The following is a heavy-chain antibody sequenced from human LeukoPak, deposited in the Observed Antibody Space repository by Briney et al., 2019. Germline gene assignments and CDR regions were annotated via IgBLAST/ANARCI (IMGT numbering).Heavy chain of an antibody. D-gene: IGHD2-2*01. V-gene: IGHV3-30*18. CDR2: ISHDGVDN. Sequence: GGSLRLSCAASGFTIDTYGKHWVRHAPPTGLGWVAVISHDGVDNYYADSANSRFTISRDNSKNTVSLQVNSLRAEDTAAYYCAKGGYCSATRCYVGKGMDDWGQGTLVTVSS. J-gene: IGHJ4*02. CDR1: GFTIDTYG. CDR3: AKGGYCSATRCYVGKGMDD.